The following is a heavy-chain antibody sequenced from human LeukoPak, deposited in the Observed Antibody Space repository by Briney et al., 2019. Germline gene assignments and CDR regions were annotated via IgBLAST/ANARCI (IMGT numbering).Heavy chain of an antibody. CDR2: IHYSGST. CDR3: ARGFLILYCRGTVRSCPEFDY. Sequence: SETLSLTCTVSGGSISNYYWNWIRQPPGKGLEWIGYIHYSGSTNYNPSLKSRVTISVDTSKNQFSLKLSSVTAADTAVYYCARGFLILYCRGTVRSCPEFDYWGQGTLVTVSS. J-gene: IGHJ4*02. D-gene: IGHD2-8*02. CDR1: GGSISNYY. V-gene: IGHV4-59*12.